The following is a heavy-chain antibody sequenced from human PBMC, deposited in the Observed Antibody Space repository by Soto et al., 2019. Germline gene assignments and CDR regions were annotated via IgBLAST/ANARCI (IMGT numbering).Heavy chain of an antibody. CDR2: INAHSGGT. Sequence: ASVKVSCKASGFSFTGYYIHWLRQAPGQGLEWMGWINAHSGGTEYAQKFQGRVTITADESTSTAYMELSSLRPEDTAVYYCARDYGDYDGYYYYGMDVWGQGTTVTVSS. CDR1: GFSFTGYY. V-gene: IGHV1-2*02. CDR3: ARDYGDYDGYYYYGMDV. D-gene: IGHD4-17*01. J-gene: IGHJ6*02.